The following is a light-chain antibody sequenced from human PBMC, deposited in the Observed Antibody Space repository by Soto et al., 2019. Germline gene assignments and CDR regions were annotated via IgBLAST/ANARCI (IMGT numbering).Light chain of an antibody. J-gene: IGLJ1*01. Sequence: QSALTQPRSVSGSPGQSVTISCTGTSSDVGGYDYVSWYQQHPGKAPKLMIYDVTKRPSGVPDRFSGSKSGNAASLTISGLQAEDEADYYCCSDAGNSLRVFGTGTKVTVL. CDR3: CSDAGNSLRV. V-gene: IGLV2-11*01. CDR1: SSDVGGYDY. CDR2: DVT.